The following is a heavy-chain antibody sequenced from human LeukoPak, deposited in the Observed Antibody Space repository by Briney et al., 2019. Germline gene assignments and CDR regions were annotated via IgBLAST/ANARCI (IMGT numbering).Heavy chain of an antibody. V-gene: IGHV3-48*03. J-gene: IGHJ6*04. Sequence: PGGSLRLFCAASGFTFSSYEMNGVRQAPGKGLEWVSYISSSGSTIYYADSVKGRFAISRDNAKNSLYLRMNSLRAEDTAVYYCAELGITMIGGVWGKGTTVTISS. CDR2: ISSSGSTI. D-gene: IGHD3-10*02. CDR3: AELGITMIGGV. CDR1: GFTFSSYE.